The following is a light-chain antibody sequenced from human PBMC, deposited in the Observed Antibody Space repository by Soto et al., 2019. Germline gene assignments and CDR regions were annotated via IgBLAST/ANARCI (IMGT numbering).Light chain of an antibody. J-gene: IGKJ5*01. CDR1: QGISSY. Sequence: DIQLTQSPSFLSASVGDRVTISCRASQGISSYLAWYQQTPGKAPKLLIYASSILQSGVPSRFSVSGSGTKFTLTISSLKTEDFATYYCQQLNTFPITFGQGTRLAI. V-gene: IGKV1-9*01. CDR2: ASS. CDR3: QQLNTFPIT.